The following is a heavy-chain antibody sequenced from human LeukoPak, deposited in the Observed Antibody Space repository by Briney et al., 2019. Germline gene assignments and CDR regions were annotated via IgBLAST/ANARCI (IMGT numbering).Heavy chain of an antibody. V-gene: IGHV3-30-3*01. CDR3: ARDEGSGSYYPD. D-gene: IGHD1-26*01. J-gene: IGHJ4*02. Sequence: PGRSLRLSCAASGFPFSSYAMHWVRQAPGKGLEWVAVISYDGSNKYYADSVKGRFTISRDNSKNTLYLQMNSLRAEDTAVYYCARDEGSGSYYPDWGQGTLVTVSS. CDR2: ISYDGSNK. CDR1: GFPFSSYA.